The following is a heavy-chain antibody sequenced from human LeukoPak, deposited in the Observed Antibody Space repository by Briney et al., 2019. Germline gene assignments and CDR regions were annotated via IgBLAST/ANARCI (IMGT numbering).Heavy chain of an antibody. J-gene: IGHJ4*02. Sequence: KSSETQSLTCTVSGYSFTSGYNWAWIRQPPGKVLEWIGSIYHSGSAYYNPSLKSRVTISVDTSKNQFSLKLSSVTAADTAVYYCVRYCSSTTCYTRAVDYWGQGTLVTVSS. V-gene: IGHV4-38-2*02. CDR1: GYSFTSGYN. D-gene: IGHD2-2*02. CDR2: IYHSGSA. CDR3: VRYCSSTTCYTRAVDY.